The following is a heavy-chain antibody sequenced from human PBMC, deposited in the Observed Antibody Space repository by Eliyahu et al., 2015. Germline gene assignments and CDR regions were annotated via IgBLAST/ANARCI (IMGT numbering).Heavy chain of an antibody. V-gene: IGHV4-30-4*01. CDR3: ARADTTVVTPNWFDP. D-gene: IGHD4-23*01. CDR1: GGSIXXGDYY. CDR2: IYYSGST. Sequence: QVQLQESGPGLVKPSQTLSLTCTVXGGSIXXGDYYWSLIRQPPGKGLEWIGYIYYSGSTYYNPSLKSRVTISVDTSKNQFSLKLSSVTAADTAVYYCARADTTVVTPNWFDPWGQGTLVTVSS. J-gene: IGHJ5*02.